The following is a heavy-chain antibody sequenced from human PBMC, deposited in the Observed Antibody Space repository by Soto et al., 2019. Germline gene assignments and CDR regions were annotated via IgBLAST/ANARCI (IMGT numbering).Heavy chain of an antibody. V-gene: IGHV3-7*01. CDR2: IKQDGSEK. Sequence: EVQLLESGGGLVQPGGSLRLSCAASGFTFSSYWMSWVRQAPGKGLEWVANIKQDGSEKYYVDSVKGRFTISRDNAKNSLYLQMNSLRAEDTAVYYCARDGAYDFWSGYSSAYYYGMDVWGQGTTVTVSS. CDR3: ARDGAYDFWSGYSSAYYYGMDV. J-gene: IGHJ6*02. D-gene: IGHD3-3*01. CDR1: GFTFSSYW.